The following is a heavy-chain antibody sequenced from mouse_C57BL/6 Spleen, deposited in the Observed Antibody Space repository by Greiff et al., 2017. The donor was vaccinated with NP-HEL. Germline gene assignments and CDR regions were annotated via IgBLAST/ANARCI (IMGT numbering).Heavy chain of an antibody. Sequence: QVQLKESGAELMKPGASVKLSCKATGYTFTGYWIEWVKQRPGHGLEWIGEILPGSGSTNYNEKFKGKATFTADTSSNTAYMQLSSLTTEDSAIYYCARSVDYYGSSYVSWFAYWGQGTLVTVSA. CDR1: GYTFTGYW. CDR3: ARSVDYYGSSYVSWFAY. CDR2: ILPGSGST. V-gene: IGHV1-9*01. J-gene: IGHJ3*01. D-gene: IGHD1-1*01.